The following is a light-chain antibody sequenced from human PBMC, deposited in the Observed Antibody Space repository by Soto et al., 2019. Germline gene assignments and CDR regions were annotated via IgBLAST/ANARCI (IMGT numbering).Light chain of an antibody. J-gene: IGKJ1*01. Sequence: DIQMTQSPSTLSASVGDRVTITCRASQSISSWLAWYQQKPGKAPKVLIYDASSLESGVPSRFSGSGSGTEFTLTISSLQPDDFATDYCQQYNSYRAFGQGTKVEIK. CDR1: QSISSW. CDR2: DAS. CDR3: QQYNSYRA. V-gene: IGKV1-5*01.